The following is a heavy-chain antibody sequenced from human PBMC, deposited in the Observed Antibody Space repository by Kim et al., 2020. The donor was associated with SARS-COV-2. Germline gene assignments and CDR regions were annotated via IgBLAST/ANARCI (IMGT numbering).Heavy chain of an antibody. D-gene: IGHD3-10*01. V-gene: IGHV3-21*01. CDR2: ISSSSSYI. Sequence: GGSLRLSCAASGFTFSSYSMNWVRQAPGKGLAWVSSISSSSSYIYYADTVKGRFTISRDNAKNSLYLQMNSLRAEDTAVYYCAREWFGELFSDYWGQGTLVTVSS. CDR3: AREWFGELFSDY. J-gene: IGHJ4*02. CDR1: GFTFSSYS.